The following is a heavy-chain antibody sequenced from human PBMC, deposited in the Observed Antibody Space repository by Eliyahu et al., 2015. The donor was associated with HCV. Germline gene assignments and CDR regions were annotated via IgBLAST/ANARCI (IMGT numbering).Heavy chain of an antibody. D-gene: IGHD3-9*01. CDR2: IGVSGAGI. J-gene: IGHJ4*02. Sequence: EERLLESGGGWIQPGGSLTLSCAASDFILARHGMSWVRQAPGKGLEWVAAIGVSGAGIFYADSVRGRFTISRDNTNKKLYLHMASVRAAEDTAVYYCVRLMSYVHPYFDLWGPGTLVTVSS. V-gene: IGHV3-23*01. CDR3: VRLMSYVHPYFDL. CDR1: DFILARHG.